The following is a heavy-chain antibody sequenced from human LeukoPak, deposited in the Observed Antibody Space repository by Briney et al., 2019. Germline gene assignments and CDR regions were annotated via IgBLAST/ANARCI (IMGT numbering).Heavy chain of an antibody. CDR3: ARTPRGQWLEYWFDP. CDR2: ISSSGSTI. D-gene: IGHD6-19*01. J-gene: IGHJ5*02. V-gene: IGHV3-11*01. Sequence: NPGGSLRLSCAASGFTFSDYYMSWIRQAPGKGLEWVSYISSSGSTIYYADSVKGRFTISRDNAKNSLYLQMNSLRAEDTAVYYCARTPRGQWLEYWFDPWGQGTLVTVSS. CDR1: GFTFSDYY.